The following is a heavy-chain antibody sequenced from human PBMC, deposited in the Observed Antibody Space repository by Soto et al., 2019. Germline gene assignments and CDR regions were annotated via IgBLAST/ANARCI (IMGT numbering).Heavy chain of an antibody. Sequence: QVQLQEWGPGLVKPSQTLSLTCTVSGGSIRNGDYYWGWIRQPPGKCLEWIGYVYYSGTTYSHPSLKSRVTISVDTSENEFSLRLSSVTAADTAVYYCVTVNLVGAAYYFDYWGPGTLVTVSS. CDR3: VTVNLVGAAYYFDY. CDR2: VYYSGTT. D-gene: IGHD1-26*01. J-gene: IGHJ4*02. V-gene: IGHV4-30-4*01. CDR1: GGSIRNGDYY.